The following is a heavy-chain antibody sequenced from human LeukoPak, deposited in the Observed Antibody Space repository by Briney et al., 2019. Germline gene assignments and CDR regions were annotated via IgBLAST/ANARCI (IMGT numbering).Heavy chain of an antibody. J-gene: IGHJ4*02. V-gene: IGHV3-21*01. D-gene: IGHD3-3*01. CDR3: ASSFGVVIINY. Sequence: GGSLRLSCAASGFTFSSYSMNWVRQAPGKGLEWVSSISSSSSYICYADSVKGRFTISRDNAKNSLYLQMNSLRAEDTAVYYCASSFGVVIINYWGQGTLVTVSS. CDR2: ISSSSSYI. CDR1: GFTFSSYS.